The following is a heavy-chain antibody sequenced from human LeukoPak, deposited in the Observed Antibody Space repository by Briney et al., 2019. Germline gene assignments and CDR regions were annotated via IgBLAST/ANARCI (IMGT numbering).Heavy chain of an antibody. CDR1: GYTFTSYG. J-gene: IGHJ6*02. CDR2: ISAYNGNT. CDR3: ARDGIVVVPAASNYYYGMDV. D-gene: IGHD2-2*01. Sequence: VASVTVSCTASGYTFTSYGISWVRQAPGQGLEWMGWISAYNGNTNYAQELQGRVTMTTDTSTSTAYMELRSLRSDDTAVYYCARDGIVVVPAASNYYYGMDVWGQGTTVTVSS. V-gene: IGHV1-18*01.